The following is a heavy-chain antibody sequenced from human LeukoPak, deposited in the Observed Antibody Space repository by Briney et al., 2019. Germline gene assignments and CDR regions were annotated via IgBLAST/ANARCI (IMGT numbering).Heavy chain of an antibody. CDR2: IYTSGST. J-gene: IGHJ6*03. CDR3: ARLHKSPYYYYMDV. V-gene: IGHV4-4*09. D-gene: IGHD4-11*01. Sequence: RPSETLSLTCTVSGGSISSYYWSWIRQPPGKGLEWIGYIYTSGSTNYNPSLKSRVTISVDTSKDQFSLKLGSVTAADTAVYYCARLHKSPYYYYMDVWGKGTTVTVSS. CDR1: GGSISSYY.